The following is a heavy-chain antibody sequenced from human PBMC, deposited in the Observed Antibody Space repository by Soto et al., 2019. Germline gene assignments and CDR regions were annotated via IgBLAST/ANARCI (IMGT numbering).Heavy chain of an antibody. CDR3: ARDGNGIVGARRAFDI. CDR1: GYTFTSYY. J-gene: IGHJ3*02. V-gene: IGHV1-46*01. CDR2: INPSGGST. D-gene: IGHD1-26*01. Sequence: QVQLVQSGAEVKKPGASVKVSCKASGYTFTSYYMHWVRQAPGQGLEWMGIINPSGGSTSYAQKFQGRVTMTRDTSTSTVYMELSSLRSEDTAVYYCARDGNGIVGARRAFDIWGQGTMVTVSS.